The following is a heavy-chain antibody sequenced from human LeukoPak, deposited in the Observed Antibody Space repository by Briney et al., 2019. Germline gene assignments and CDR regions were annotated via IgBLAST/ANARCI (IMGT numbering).Heavy chain of an antibody. J-gene: IGHJ4*02. Sequence: SETLSLTCTVSGGSVSSGSYYWSWIRQPPGRGLEWIGYIYSSGSTNYNPSLKSRLTISVDTSKNQFSLRLSSVTAADAAIYYCARVKEGYSYFPLFDYWGPGTLVTVSS. V-gene: IGHV4-61*01. CDR2: IYSSGST. CDR1: GGSVSSGSYY. CDR3: ARVKEGYSYFPLFDY. D-gene: IGHD5-18*01.